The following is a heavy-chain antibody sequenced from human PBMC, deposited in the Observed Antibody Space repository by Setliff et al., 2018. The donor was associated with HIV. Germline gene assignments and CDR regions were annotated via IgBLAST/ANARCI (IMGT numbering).Heavy chain of an antibody. V-gene: IGHV4-31*03. CDR3: AHLHSMTFGGVVVKGRYFDY. Sequence: SETLSLTCSVSGASINSGSYYWTWIRQHPGKGLEWIGYIYYSGSTYYNPSLKSRLAMSLDTSSNQFSLKLRSVTAADTAVYYCAHLHSMTFGGVVVKGRYFDYWGQGALVTVSS. CDR1: GASINSGSYY. J-gene: IGHJ4*02. D-gene: IGHD3-16*02. CDR2: IYYSGST.